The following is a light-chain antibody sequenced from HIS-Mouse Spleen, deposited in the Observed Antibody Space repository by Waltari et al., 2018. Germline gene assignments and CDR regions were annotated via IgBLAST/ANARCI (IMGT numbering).Light chain of an antibody. J-gene: IGLJ3*02. CDR2: GNS. CDR3: QSYDSSLSGVWV. V-gene: IGLV1-40*01. Sequence: QSVLTQPPSVSGAPGHSVTIPRTGSRSNLGAGYNLHWDQQLPGTAPKLLTYGNSNRPSGVPDRFSGSKSGTSASLAITGLQAEDEADYYCQSYDSSLSGVWVFGGGTKLTVL. CDR1: RSNLGAGYN.